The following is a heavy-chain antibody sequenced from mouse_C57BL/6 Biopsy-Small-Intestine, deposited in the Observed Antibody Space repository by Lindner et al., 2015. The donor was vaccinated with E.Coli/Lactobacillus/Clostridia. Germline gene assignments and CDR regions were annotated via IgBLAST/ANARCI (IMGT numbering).Heavy chain of an antibody. Sequence: VQLQESGAELVRPGASVKLSCTASGFNIKDDFIHWVKQRPEQGLEWIGRIDPANGNTRFAPRFQDKATITADASSNTAYLQISSLTSEDTAVYYCTRGLLKVDHWGQGTTLTVSS. CDR1: GFNIKDDF. D-gene: IGHD1-1*01. CDR3: TRGLLKVDH. V-gene: IGHV14-4*01. J-gene: IGHJ2*01. CDR2: IDPANGNT.